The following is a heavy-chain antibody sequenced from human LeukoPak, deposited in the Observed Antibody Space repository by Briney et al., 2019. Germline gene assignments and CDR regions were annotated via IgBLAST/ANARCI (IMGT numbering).Heavy chain of an antibody. V-gene: IGHV4-59*01. CDR2: IHYSGST. Sequence: KPSETLSLTCTVSGGSISTYYWSWIRQPPGKGLEWLGYIHYSGSTKYNPSLKSRVTISVDTSKNQFSLKLTSVTAADTAVYYCARDLYGYGGFFDYWGQGTLVTVSS. J-gene: IGHJ4*02. CDR1: GGSISTYY. CDR3: ARDLYGYGGFFDY. D-gene: IGHD5-18*01.